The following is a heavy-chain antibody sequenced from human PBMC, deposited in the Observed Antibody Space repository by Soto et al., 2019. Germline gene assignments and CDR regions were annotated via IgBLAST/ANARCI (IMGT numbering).Heavy chain of an antibody. D-gene: IGHD3-10*01. CDR2: INHSGST. Sequence: SETLSLTCAVFGGSFSGYYWRWIRQPPGKGLEWIGEINHSGSTNYNPSLKSRVSISGETSKNQVSLKLSSVTAADTAVYYCARRGLVIDAFDIWGQGTMVTVSS. CDR3: ARRGLVIDAFDI. CDR1: GGSFSGYY. J-gene: IGHJ3*02. V-gene: IGHV4-34*01.